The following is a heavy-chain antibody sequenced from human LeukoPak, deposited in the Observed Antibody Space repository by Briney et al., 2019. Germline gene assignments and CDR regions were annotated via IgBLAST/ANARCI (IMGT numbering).Heavy chain of an antibody. Sequence: SETLSLTCSVSGGSITSSSYYWGWIRQSPEKGLEWIGSIYYTGGTHYSPSLKSRVTISVDTSKNQFSLKLSSVTAADTAVYYCARHRCTSSTCQMRYAFDIWGQGTMVTVSS. V-gene: IGHV4-39*01. CDR1: GGSITSSSYY. CDR3: ARHRCTSSTCQMRYAFDI. J-gene: IGHJ3*02. D-gene: IGHD2-2*01. CDR2: IYYTGGT.